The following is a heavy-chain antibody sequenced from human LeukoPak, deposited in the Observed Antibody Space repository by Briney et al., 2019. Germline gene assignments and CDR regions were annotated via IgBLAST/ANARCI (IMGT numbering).Heavy chain of an antibody. J-gene: IGHJ4*02. D-gene: IGHD6-19*01. Sequence: QPGGSLRLSCVASGFSFSAYIMHWVRQAPGKGLEYVSAIRSDGSSTFYPNSVKGRFTISRDNSKSTLYLQMGILRAEDTAVYYCTRRYGGHSGWAGYHDSWGQGTLVTVSS. CDR2: IRSDGSST. CDR1: GFSFSAYI. V-gene: IGHV3-64*01. CDR3: TRRYGGHSGWAGYHDS.